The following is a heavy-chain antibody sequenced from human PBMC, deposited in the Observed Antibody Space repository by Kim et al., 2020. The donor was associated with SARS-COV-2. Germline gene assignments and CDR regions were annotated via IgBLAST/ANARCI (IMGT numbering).Heavy chain of an antibody. CDR1: GFTFSSYS. V-gene: IGHV3-21*01. J-gene: IGHJ6*02. CDR2: ISSSSSYI. Sequence: GGSLRLSCAASGFTFSSYSMNWVRQAPGKGLEWVSSISSSSSYIYYADSVKGRFTISRDNAKNSLYLQMNSLRAEDTAVYYCATYRPRNIWFGELNYYYYGMDVWGQGTTVTVSS. CDR3: ATYRPRNIWFGELNYYYYGMDV. D-gene: IGHD3-10*01.